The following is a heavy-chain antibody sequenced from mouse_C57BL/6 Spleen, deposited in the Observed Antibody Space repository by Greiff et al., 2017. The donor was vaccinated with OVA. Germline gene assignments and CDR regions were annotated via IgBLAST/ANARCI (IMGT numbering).Heavy chain of an antibody. CDR1: GYTFTDYE. D-gene: IGHD2-3*01. J-gene: IGHJ1*03. CDR2: IDPETGGT. V-gene: IGHV1-15*01. CDR3: TRSRGLLLYWYFDV. Sequence: VQLQQSGAELVRPGASVTLSCKASGYTFTDYEMHWVKQTPVHGLEWIGAIDPETGGTAYNQKFKGKAILTADKSSSTAYMELRSLTSEDSAVYYCTRSRGLLLYWYFDVWGTAITVTVSS.